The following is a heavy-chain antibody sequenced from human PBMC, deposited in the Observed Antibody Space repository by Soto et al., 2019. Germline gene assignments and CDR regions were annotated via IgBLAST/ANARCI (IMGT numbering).Heavy chain of an antibody. D-gene: IGHD6-6*01. V-gene: IGHV4-30-4*01. CDR2: IHYSGST. Sequence: QVQLQESGPGLVKPSQTLSLTCTVSGGSISSGDYYWSWIRQPPGKGLEWIGYIHYSGSTYYNPHLTRRVTISVDTSKNQFSRKLSPVTAADTAVYYCASSSSPYYYYGMDVWGQGTTVTVSS. CDR1: GGSISSGDYY. J-gene: IGHJ6*02. CDR3: ASSSSPYYYYGMDV.